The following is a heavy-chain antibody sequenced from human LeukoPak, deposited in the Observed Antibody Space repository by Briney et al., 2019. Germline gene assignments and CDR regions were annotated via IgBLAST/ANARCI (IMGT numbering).Heavy chain of an antibody. J-gene: IGHJ4*02. V-gene: IGHV3-74*01. CDR2: IKHDGSGT. CDR1: GFTFSSYW. Sequence: PGGSLRLSCAVSGFTFSSYWMHWVRHVPGKGLVWVSRIKHDGSGTTYADSVKGRFTISRDNAKNTLFLQMNSLGVDDTATYYRTRDAETSMFDWGQGTLVTVSS. CDR3: TRDAETSMFD. D-gene: IGHD5-18*01.